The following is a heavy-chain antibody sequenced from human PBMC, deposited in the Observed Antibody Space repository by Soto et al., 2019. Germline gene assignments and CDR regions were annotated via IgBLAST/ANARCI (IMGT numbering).Heavy chain of an antibody. CDR2: ISWNSGSI. CDR3: AKDIGWERGYFDY. J-gene: IGHJ4*02. CDR1: GFTFDDYA. Sequence: EVQLVESGGGLVQPGRSLRLSCAASGFTFDDYAMHWVRQAPGKGLEWVSGISWNSGSIGYADSVKGRFTISRDNAKNSLYLQMNSLRAEDTALYYCAKDIGWERGYFDYWGQGTLVTVSS. D-gene: IGHD1-26*01. V-gene: IGHV3-9*01.